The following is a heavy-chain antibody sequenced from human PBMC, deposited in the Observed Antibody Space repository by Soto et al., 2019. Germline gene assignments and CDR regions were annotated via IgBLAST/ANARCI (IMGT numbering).Heavy chain of an antibody. J-gene: IGHJ5*02. D-gene: IGHD4-17*01. CDR1: GGPITSGGYS. Sequence: LSLPCAVSGGPITSGGYSWSWIRQPPGKGLEWIGYIYHSGGTYYNPSLKSRVTLSIDRTKKQFSLKLKSVTAADTAVYFCARTMTTSGWFDPWGQGTLVTVSS. CDR3: ARTMTTSGWFDP. CDR2: IYHSGGT. V-gene: IGHV4-30-2*01.